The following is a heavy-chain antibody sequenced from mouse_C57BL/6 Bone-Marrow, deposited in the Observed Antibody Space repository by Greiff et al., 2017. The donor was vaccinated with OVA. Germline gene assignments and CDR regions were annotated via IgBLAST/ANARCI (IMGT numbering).Heavy chain of an antibody. D-gene: IGHD1-1*01. CDR1: GYTFTSYG. V-gene: IGHV1-81*01. CDR2: IYPRSGNT. Sequence: QVQLQQSGAELARPGASVKLSCKASGYTFTSYGISWVKQRTGQGLEWIGEIYPRSGNTYYNEKFKGKATLTADKSSSTAYMALRSLTSEDSAVYFCARRDFITTVVASDYWGQGTTLTVSS. J-gene: IGHJ2*01. CDR3: ARRDFITTVVASDY.